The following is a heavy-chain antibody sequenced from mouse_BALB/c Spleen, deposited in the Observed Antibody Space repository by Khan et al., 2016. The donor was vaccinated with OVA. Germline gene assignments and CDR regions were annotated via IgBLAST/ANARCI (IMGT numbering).Heavy chain of an antibody. CDR2: ISYSGST. Sequence: EVQLQESGPGLVKPSQSLSLTCPVSGYSITSNYAWNWIRQFPGNKLEWMGYISYSGSTSYNPSLKSRISITRDTSKNQFFLQLSSVTTEDTATXCCARGNYYGYAMDYWGQGTSVTVSS. V-gene: IGHV3-2*02. CDR1: GYSITSNYA. D-gene: IGHD1-1*01. J-gene: IGHJ4*01. CDR3: ARGNYYGYAMDY.